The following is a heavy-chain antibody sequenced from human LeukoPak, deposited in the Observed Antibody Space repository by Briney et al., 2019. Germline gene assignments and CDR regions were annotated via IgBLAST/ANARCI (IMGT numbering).Heavy chain of an antibody. CDR3: ARDFRDASMITYPYFMDV. Sequence: GGSLRLSCVASGFTFSTYYMSWVRQAPGKGLELVSSISSGSVLMSYADSVRGRFTISRDDGKNSMYLHMNNLRAEDTAIYYCARDFRDASMITYPYFMDVWGKGTTVTISS. D-gene: IGHD3-22*01. CDR2: ISSGSVLM. CDR1: GFTFSTYY. V-gene: IGHV3-21*01. J-gene: IGHJ6*03.